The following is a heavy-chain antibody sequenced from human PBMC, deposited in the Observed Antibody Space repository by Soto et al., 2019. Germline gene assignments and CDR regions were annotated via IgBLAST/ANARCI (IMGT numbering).Heavy chain of an antibody. CDR3: HGHAY. CDR2: IYSGGST. Sequence: PGGSLRLSCAASGYTFDDYAMHWVRQAPGKGLEWVSVIYSGGSTYYIDSVKGRFSIPRDISKNTLYLQMNSLRAEDTAVYYCHGHAYWGQGTLVTVSS. J-gene: IGHJ4*02. V-gene: IGHV3-53*01. CDR1: GYTFDDYA.